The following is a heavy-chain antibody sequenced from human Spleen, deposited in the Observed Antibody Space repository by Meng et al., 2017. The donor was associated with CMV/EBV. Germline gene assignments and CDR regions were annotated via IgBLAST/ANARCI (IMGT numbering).Heavy chain of an antibody. Sequence: SETLSLTCTVSGGSFSTYYWSWIRQPPGKGLEWIGYIDYSGSTNYNPSLKSRVTISIDTSKNQFSLKLSSVTAADTADYYCARVGDWYFDPWGRGTLVTVSS. CDR3: ARVGDWYFDP. D-gene: IGHD3-16*01. V-gene: IGHV4-59*01. CDR1: GGSFSTYY. J-gene: IGHJ2*01. CDR2: IDYSGST.